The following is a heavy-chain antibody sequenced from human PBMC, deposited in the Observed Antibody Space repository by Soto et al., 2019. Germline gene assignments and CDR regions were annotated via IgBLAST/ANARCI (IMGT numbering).Heavy chain of an antibody. D-gene: IGHD3-22*01. V-gene: IGHV3-49*04. J-gene: IGHJ4*02. CDR3: TRVRRTMIVVVNDY. CDR1: GFSVGDYD. Sequence: GGSLRLSCTVSGFSVGDYDMSWVRQAPGKGLEWVGLIRRKAYGGTTEYAASVKGRFTISRDDSKSIAYLQMNSLETEDTAVYYCTRVRRTMIVVVNDYWGQGTLVTVSS. CDR2: IRRKAYGGTT.